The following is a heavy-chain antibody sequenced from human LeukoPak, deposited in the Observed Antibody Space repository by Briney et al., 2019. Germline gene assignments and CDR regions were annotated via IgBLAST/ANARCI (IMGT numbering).Heavy chain of an antibody. CDR3: AKDIRVYIVVAGTD. J-gene: IGHJ4*02. CDR2: ISGSGEST. V-gene: IGHV3-23*01. Sequence: GGSLRLSCAASGVTFSSYAMSWVRQAPGKGLEWVSVISGSGESTDYADSVKGRFTISRDNSKNTLYLQMNSLRAEDTAVYYCAKDIRVYIVVAGTDWGQGTLVTVSS. D-gene: IGHD6-19*01. CDR1: GVTFSSYA.